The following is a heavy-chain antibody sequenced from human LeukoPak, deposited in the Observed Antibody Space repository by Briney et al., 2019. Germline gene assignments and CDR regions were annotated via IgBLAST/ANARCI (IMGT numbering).Heavy chain of an antibody. Sequence: GGSLRLSCAASGFTVSSNHMSWVRQAPGKGLEWVSVIYSGGSTDYADSVKGRFTISRDNSKNTLYLQMNSLRAEDTAGYHCARGPAGYIWGQGTLVTVSS. CDR3: ARGPAGYI. J-gene: IGHJ4*02. CDR1: GFTVSSNH. CDR2: IYSGGST. V-gene: IGHV3-53*01. D-gene: IGHD1-1*01.